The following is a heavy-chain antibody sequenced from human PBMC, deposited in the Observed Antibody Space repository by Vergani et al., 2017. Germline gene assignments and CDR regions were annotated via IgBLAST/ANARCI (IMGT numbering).Heavy chain of an antibody. D-gene: IGHD2-21*02. J-gene: IGHJ6*02. Sequence: QVQLVQSGAEVKKPGASVKVSCKASGYTFTSYDINWVRQATGQGLEWMGWMNPNRGNTGYAQKFQGRVTITRNTSISTAYMELTSLRSQDTAVYYCAIDPRGYGGDPEDYYYGMDVWGQGTTVTVAS. CDR2: MNPNRGNT. CDR1: GYTFTSYD. CDR3: AIDPRGYGGDPEDYYYGMDV. V-gene: IGHV1-8*03.